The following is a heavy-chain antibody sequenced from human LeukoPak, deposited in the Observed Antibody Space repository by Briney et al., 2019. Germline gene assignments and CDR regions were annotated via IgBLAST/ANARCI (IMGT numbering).Heavy chain of an antibody. CDR2: ISGSGGST. V-gene: IGHV3-23*01. Sequence: GGSLRLSCAASGFTFGSYAMYWVRQAPEKGLEWVSGISGSGGSTYYADSVKGRFTISRDNSKNTLYLQMNSLRAEDTAVYYCAKDRGYSSSSASVFDYWGQGTLVTVSS. CDR3: AKDRGYSSSSASVFDY. J-gene: IGHJ4*02. CDR1: GFTFGSYA. D-gene: IGHD6-6*01.